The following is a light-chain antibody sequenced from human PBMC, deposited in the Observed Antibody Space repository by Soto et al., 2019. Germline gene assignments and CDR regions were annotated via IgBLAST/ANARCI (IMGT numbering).Light chain of an antibody. CDR3: QQSYSTLRT. CDR1: QSISSY. V-gene: IGKV1-39*01. Sequence: DIQMTQSPSSLSASVGDRVTITCRASQSISSYLNWYQQKPGKAPTLLIYAASSLQSVVPSRFSGSESGTHFTLTISSLQPEDFATYYCQQSYSTLRTFGQGTKVEIK. J-gene: IGKJ1*01. CDR2: AAS.